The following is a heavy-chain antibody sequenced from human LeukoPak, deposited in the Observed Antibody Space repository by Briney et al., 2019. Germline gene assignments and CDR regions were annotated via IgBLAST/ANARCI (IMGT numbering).Heavy chain of an antibody. D-gene: IGHD3-3*01. CDR3: ARLFGPSGFGVVLWFDP. CDR2: INHSGST. V-gene: IGHV4-34*01. J-gene: IGHJ5*02. CDR1: GGSFSGYY. Sequence: PSETLSLTCAVYGGSFSGYYWSWIRQPPGKGLEWIGEINHSGSTNYNPSLKSRVTISVDTSKNQFSLKLSSVTAADTAVYYCARLFGPSGFGVVLWFDPWGQGTLVTVSS.